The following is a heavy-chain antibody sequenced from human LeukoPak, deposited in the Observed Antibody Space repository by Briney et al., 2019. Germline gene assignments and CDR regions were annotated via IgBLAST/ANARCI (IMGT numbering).Heavy chain of an antibody. D-gene: IGHD1-26*01. CDR3: ARDEPIVGATMDY. J-gene: IGHJ4*02. Sequence: EVSLRLSCAASGFTFSNFWMHWVRQAPGKGLEWVANIKQDGSEKYYVDSVEGRFTISRDNAKNSLYLQMNSLRAEDTAVYYCARDEPIVGATMDYWGQGTLDTVSS. CDR1: GFTFSNFW. CDR2: IKQDGSEK. V-gene: IGHV3-7*01.